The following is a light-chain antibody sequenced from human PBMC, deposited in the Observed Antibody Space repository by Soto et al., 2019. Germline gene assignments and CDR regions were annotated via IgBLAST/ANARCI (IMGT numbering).Light chain of an antibody. CDR1: QSISSW. V-gene: IGKV1-5*01. Sequence: DVQMTRSPSTLSASVGDRVTITCRASQSISSWLAWYQQKPGKAPKLLIYDASSLESGVPSRFSGSGSGTEFTLTIIILQPDDFATYYCQQYNSYWWTFGQGTKVDIK. CDR2: DAS. J-gene: IGKJ1*01. CDR3: QQYNSYWWT.